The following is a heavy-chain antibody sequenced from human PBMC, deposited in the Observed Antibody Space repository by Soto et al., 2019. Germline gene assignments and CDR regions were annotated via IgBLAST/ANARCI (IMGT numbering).Heavy chain of an antibody. V-gene: IGHV3-23*01. CDR1: GFTFSSYA. D-gene: IGHD6-19*01. Sequence: EVQLLESGGGLVQPGGSLRLSCAASGFTFSSYAMSWVRQAPGKGLEWVSAISGSGGSTYYADSVKGRFTISRDNSKNTLYLQMHSLRGEDTAVYYCAKDLLTSGWYDAFDIWDHGTMVTVSS. CDR3: AKDLLTSGWYDAFDI. J-gene: IGHJ3*02. CDR2: ISGSGGST.